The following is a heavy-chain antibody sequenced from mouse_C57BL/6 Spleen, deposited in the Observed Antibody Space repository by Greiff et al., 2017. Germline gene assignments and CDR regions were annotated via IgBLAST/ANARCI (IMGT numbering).Heavy chain of an antibody. D-gene: IGHD2-4*01. CDR2: ISDGGSYT. J-gene: IGHJ1*03. CDR3: ARGDDYDPNWYFDV. Sequence: DVQLVESGGGLVKPGGSLKLSCAASGFTFSSYAMSWVRQTLEKRLEWVATISDGGSYTYYPDNVKGRFTISRDNAKNNLYLQMSHLKSEDTAMYYCARGDDYDPNWYFDVWGTGTTVTVSS. CDR1: GFTFSSYA. V-gene: IGHV5-4*01.